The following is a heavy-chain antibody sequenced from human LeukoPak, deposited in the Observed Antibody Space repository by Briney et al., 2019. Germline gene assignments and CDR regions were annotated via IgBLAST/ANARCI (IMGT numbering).Heavy chain of an antibody. CDR2: ISSSSSYI. CDR1: GFTFSSYS. V-gene: IGHV3-21*01. D-gene: IGHD3-9*01. J-gene: IGHJ4*02. CDR3: ARDQISWNYDILTGYSNYYFDY. Sequence: GGSLGLSCAASGFTFSSYSMNWVRQAPGKGLEWVSSISSSSSYIYYADSVKGRFTISTDNAKNSLYLQMNSLRAEDTAVYYCARDQISWNYDILTGYSNYYFDYWGQGTLVTVSS.